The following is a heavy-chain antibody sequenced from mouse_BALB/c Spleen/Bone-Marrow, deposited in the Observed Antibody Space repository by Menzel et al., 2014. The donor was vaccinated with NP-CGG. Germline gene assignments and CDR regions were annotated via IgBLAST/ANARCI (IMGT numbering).Heavy chain of an antibody. Sequence: QVQLQQSGPELVKPGASVRISCKASGYTFTSYYIHWVKPRPGQGLEWIGWIYPGNVNTKYNEKFKGKATLTADKSSSTAYMQLSSLTSEDSAVYFCARRYDDYSDYWGQGTTLTVSS. CDR2: IYPGNVNT. D-gene: IGHD2-14*01. CDR3: ARRYDDYSDY. CDR1: GYTFTSYY. J-gene: IGHJ2*01. V-gene: IGHV1S56*01.